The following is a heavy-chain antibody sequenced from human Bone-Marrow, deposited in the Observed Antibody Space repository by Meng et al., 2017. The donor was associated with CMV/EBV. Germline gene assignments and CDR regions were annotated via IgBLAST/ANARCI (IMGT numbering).Heavy chain of an antibody. Sequence: GESLKISCVAFGITLSSHWMSWVRQAPGKGLEWVANIKEDGSEKYYVDAVKGRFTISRDNAKNSLFLQNNSLRAEDTAVYYCTRDFFGLAFYYYYGMDVWGQGTTVTVSS. CDR3: TRDFFGLAFYYYYGMDV. CDR2: IKEDGSEK. J-gene: IGHJ6*02. V-gene: IGHV3-7*01. D-gene: IGHD3-3*01. CDR1: GITLSSHW.